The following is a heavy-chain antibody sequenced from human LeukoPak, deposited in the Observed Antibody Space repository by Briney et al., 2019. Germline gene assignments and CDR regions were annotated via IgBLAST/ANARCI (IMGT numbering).Heavy chain of an antibody. CDR2: ISGSSGYI. D-gene: IGHD3-3*01. J-gene: IGHJ4*02. Sequence: GGSLRLSCTASGFTFRSYSMSWVRQAPGKGLEWVSSISGSSGYIFYADSVKGRFTISRDNAKNSLYLQINSLRDEDTAVYYCARGGFSIDCWGQGTLVTVSS. CDR1: GFTFRSYS. CDR3: ARGGFSIDC. V-gene: IGHV3-21*01.